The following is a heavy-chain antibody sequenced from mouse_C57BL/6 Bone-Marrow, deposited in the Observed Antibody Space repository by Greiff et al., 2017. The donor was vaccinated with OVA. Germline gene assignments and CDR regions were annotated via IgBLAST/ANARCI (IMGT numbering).Heavy chain of an antibody. CDR3: ASHGAYDYDEWGFAY. CDR1: GFTFSDYY. Sequence: EVQLVESGGGLVQPGGSLKLSCAASGFTFSDYYMYWVRQTPEKRLEWVAYISNGGGSTYYPDTVKGRFTISRDNAKNTLYLQMSRLKSEDTAMYYCASHGAYDYDEWGFAYWGQGTLVTVSA. CDR2: ISNGGGST. V-gene: IGHV5-12*01. J-gene: IGHJ3*01. D-gene: IGHD2-4*01.